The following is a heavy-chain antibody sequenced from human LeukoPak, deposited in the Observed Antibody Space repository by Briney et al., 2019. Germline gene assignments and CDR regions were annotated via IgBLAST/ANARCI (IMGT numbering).Heavy chain of an antibody. CDR1: GFTFDDYA. D-gene: IGHD3-22*01. V-gene: IGHV3-9*01. J-gene: IGHJ4*02. Sequence: PGGSLRLSCAASGFTFDDYAMHWVRQAPGKGLEWVSGISWNSGSIGYADSVKGRFTISRDNAKNSLYLQMNSLRAEDTALYYCAKAYDSSGYALDYWGQGTLVTVSS. CDR3: AKAYDSSGYALDY. CDR2: ISWNSGSI.